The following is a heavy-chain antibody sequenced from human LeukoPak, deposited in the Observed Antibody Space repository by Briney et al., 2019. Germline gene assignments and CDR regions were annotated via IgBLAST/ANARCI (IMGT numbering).Heavy chain of an antibody. CDR2: IYYSGST. CDR3: AGAKDTAMAYGDFDY. D-gene: IGHD5-18*01. Sequence: PETLSLTCTVSGGSISSYYWSWIRQPPGKGLEWIGYIYYSGSTNYNPSLKSRVTISVDTSKNQFSLKLSSVTAADTAVYYCAGAKDTAMAYGDFDYWGQGTLVSVSS. CDR1: GGSISSYY. V-gene: IGHV4-59*01. J-gene: IGHJ4*02.